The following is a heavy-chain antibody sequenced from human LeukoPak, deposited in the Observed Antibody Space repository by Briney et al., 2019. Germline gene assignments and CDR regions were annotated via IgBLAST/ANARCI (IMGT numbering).Heavy chain of an antibody. V-gene: IGHV4-4*07. D-gene: IGHD1-26*01. CDR3: ARDYLVGAPLDS. CDR2: MYISGST. CDR1: GVYITNYY. Sequence: PSETLSLTCTVSGVYITNYYWAWIRQPAGKGLEWIGRMYISGSTNYNPALKSRVTISIDKTKNQFSLRLRSVTAADAAVYYCARDYLVGAPLDSWGQGILVTVSS. J-gene: IGHJ4*02.